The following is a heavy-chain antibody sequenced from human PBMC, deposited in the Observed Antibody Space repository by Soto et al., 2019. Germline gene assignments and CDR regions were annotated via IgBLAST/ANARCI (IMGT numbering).Heavy chain of an antibody. CDR2: VYYRGIT. V-gene: IGHV4-59*01. J-gene: IGHJ4*02. Sequence: QVQLQESGPGLVKPSETLSLTCTVSGDFLSSYYWSWIRQSPVRGLEWIGYVYYRGITNYSASLKSRVTMSVDTSKNQFSLKLNSVTAADTAVYYCARGGCSGGSCQALDYWGQGTLVTVSS. CDR3: ARGGCSGGSCQALDY. CDR1: GDFLSSYY. D-gene: IGHD2-15*01.